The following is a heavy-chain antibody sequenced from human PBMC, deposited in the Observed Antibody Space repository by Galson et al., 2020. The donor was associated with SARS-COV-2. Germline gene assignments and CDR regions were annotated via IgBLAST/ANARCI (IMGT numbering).Heavy chain of an antibody. Sequence: SGPTLAKPTQTLTLTCTFSGFSLPTTGMGVTWIRQPTGKALEWLAPIDWDDDKTYSTSLRTRLTISRDTSKNQVFLTMTNMDPVDTATYYCARMADGYGGYNYGSSPFDYWGQGTLGTVSS. V-gene: IGHV2-70*01. CDR2: IDWDDDK. J-gene: IGHJ4*02. D-gene: IGHD5-12*01. CDR3: ARMADGYGGYNYGSSPFDY. CDR1: GFSLPTTGMG.